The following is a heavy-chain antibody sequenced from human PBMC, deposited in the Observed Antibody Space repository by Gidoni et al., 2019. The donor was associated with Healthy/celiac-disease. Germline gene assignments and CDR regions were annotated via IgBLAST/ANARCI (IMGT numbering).Heavy chain of an antibody. Sequence: QLQLQESGPGLVRPSETPSLTCTVPGGSISSSSYDWGWIRQPPGKGLEWIGSIYYSGSTYYNPSLKSRVTISVDTSKNQFSLKLSSVTAADTAVYYCARLRALRGYSYGYGGYGMDVWGQGTTVTVSS. CDR2: IYYSGST. V-gene: IGHV4-39*01. CDR1: GGSISSSSYD. J-gene: IGHJ6*02. CDR3: ARLRALRGYSYGYGGYGMDV. D-gene: IGHD5-18*01.